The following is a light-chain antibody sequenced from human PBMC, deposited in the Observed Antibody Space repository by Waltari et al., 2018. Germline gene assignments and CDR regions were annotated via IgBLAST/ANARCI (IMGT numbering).Light chain of an antibody. J-gene: IGLJ1*01. Sequence: SSELTQDPAVSVALGQTVSITCQGASLRSSYAIGYQQKAGQAPSLVIYGQNNRPSGIPDRFSGSYSGRTASLTITGAQAEDEADYYCSSRDSGAHRHVFGTGTKVTVL. CDR3: SSRDSGAHRHV. CDR1: SLRSSY. V-gene: IGLV3-19*01. CDR2: GQN.